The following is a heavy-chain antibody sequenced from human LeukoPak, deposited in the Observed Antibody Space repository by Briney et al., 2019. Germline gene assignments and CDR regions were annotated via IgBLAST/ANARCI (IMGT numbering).Heavy chain of an antibody. D-gene: IGHD2-21*02. CDR1: GYTFTGYY. CDR3: ARDSTRSGGDCCNYYGMDV. V-gene: IGHV1-2*02. CDR2: INPNSGGT. J-gene: IGHJ6*02. Sequence: ASVKVSCKASGYTFTGYYMHWVRQAPGQGLEWMGWINPNSGGTNYAQKFQGRVTMTRDTSISTAYMELSRLRSDDTAVYYCARDSTRSGGDCCNYYGMDVWGQGTTVTVSS.